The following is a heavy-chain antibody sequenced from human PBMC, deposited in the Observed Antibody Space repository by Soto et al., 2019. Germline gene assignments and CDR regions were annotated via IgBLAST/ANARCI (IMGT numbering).Heavy chain of an antibody. J-gene: IGHJ3*01. V-gene: IGHV3-23*01. Sequence: GGSLRLSCAASGFTFSSYAMTWVRQAPGKGLEWVSTISVSGGSTYYVDSVKGRFAFSRDNFKNTLFLQMNSLRAEDTAVYYCAKVRCGGSCFSGQRAFDVWGQGTMVTVSS. D-gene: IGHD2-15*01. CDR1: GFTFSSYA. CDR2: ISVSGGST. CDR3: AKVRCGGSCFSGQRAFDV.